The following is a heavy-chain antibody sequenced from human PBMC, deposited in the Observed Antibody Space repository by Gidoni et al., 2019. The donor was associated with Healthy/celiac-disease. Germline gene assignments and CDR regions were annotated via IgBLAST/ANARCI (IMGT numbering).Heavy chain of an antibody. J-gene: IGHJ5*02. CDR1: GFTFSSYG. V-gene: IGHV3-30*18. D-gene: IGHD2-15*01. Sequence: QVQLVESGGGVVQPGRSLRLSCAASGFTFSSYGLHWVRQAPGKGLEWVAVISYDGSNKYYADSVKGRFTISRDNSKNTLYLQMNSLRAEDTAVCYCAKERYCSGGSCPLLTYNWFDPWGQGTLVTVSS. CDR3: AKERYCSGGSCPLLTYNWFDP. CDR2: ISYDGSNK.